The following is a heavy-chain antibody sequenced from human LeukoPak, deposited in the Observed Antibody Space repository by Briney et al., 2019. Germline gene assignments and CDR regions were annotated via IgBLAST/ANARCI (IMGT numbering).Heavy chain of an antibody. Sequence: GGSLRLSCAASGFTFSSYGMHWVRQAPGKGLEWVAVIWYDGSNKYYSASVKGRFTTSRDNSKNTLYLQMNSIRAEDTAVYYCARDWGEQQLEYYFDYWGQGTLVTVSS. V-gene: IGHV3-33*01. D-gene: IGHD6-13*01. J-gene: IGHJ4*02. CDR1: GFTFSSYG. CDR2: IWYDGSNK. CDR3: ARDWGEQQLEYYFDY.